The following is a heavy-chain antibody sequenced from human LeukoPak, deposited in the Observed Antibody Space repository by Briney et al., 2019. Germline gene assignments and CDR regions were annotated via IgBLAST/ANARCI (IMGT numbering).Heavy chain of an antibody. V-gene: IGHV3-30*04. Sequence: GRSLRLSCAASGFTFSSYAMHWVRQAPGKGLEWVAVISYDGSNKYYADSVKGRFTISRDNSKNTLYLQMNSLRAEDTAVYYCARARKVVYDNYFDYWGQGTLVTVSS. D-gene: IGHD5/OR15-5a*01. CDR2: ISYDGSNK. J-gene: IGHJ4*02. CDR3: ARARKVVYDNYFDY. CDR1: GFTFSSYA.